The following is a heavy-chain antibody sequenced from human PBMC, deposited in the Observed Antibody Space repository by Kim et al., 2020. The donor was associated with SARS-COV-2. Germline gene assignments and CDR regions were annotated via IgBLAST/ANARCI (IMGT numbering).Heavy chain of an antibody. Sequence: GGSLRLSCAASGFTFSSYGMHWVRQAPGKGLEWVAVISYDGSNKYYADSVKGRFTISRDNSKNTLYLQMNSLRAEDTAVYYCAKDSNGKGWFDPWGQGTLVTVSS. CDR3: AKDSNGKGWFDP. CDR2: ISYDGSNK. CDR1: GFTFSSYG. D-gene: IGHD2-8*01. J-gene: IGHJ5*02. V-gene: IGHV3-30*18.